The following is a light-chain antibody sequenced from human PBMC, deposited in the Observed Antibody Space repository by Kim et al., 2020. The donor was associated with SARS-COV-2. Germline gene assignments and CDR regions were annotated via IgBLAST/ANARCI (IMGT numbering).Light chain of an antibody. CDR3: QARDSSTVV. J-gene: IGLJ2*01. V-gene: IGLV3-1*01. CDR1: KLGEKY. CDR2: QDS. Sequence: SYELTQPHSVSVSPGQTASITCSGDKLGEKYACWYQQKPGQSPVLVMYQDSKRPSGIPERFSASNSGNTATLTISGTQAMDEADYYCQARDSSTVVFGGGTQLTVL.